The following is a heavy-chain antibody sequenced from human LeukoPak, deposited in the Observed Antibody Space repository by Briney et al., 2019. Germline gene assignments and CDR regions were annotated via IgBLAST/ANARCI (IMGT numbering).Heavy chain of an antibody. CDR3: ATGGVGQWLEPSAIDY. J-gene: IGHJ4*02. D-gene: IGHD6-19*01. V-gene: IGHV1-69*05. CDR2: IIPIFGTA. CDR1: GGTFSSYA. Sequence: SVKVSCKASGGTFSSYAISWVRQAPGQGLEWMGGIIPIFGTANYAQKFQGRVTITTDESTSTAYMELSSLRSEDTAVYYCATGGVGQWLEPSAIDYWGQGTLATVSS.